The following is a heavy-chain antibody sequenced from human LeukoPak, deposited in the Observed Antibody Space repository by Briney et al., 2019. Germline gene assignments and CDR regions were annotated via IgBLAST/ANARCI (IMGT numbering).Heavy chain of an antibody. CDR3: ARHGSSGWFYNWFDP. CDR2: IDPSDSYT. Sequence: GESLKISCKGSGYGFTSYWISWVRQMPGKGLEWMGRIDPSDSYTNYSPSFQGRVTISADKSISTAYLQWSSLKASDTAMYYCARHGSSGWFYNWFDPWGQGTLVTVSS. CDR1: GYGFTSYW. V-gene: IGHV5-10-1*01. D-gene: IGHD6-19*01. J-gene: IGHJ5*02.